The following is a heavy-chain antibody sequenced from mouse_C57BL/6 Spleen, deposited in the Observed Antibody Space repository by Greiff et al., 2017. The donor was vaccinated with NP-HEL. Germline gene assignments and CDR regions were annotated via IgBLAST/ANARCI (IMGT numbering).Heavy chain of an antibody. Sequence: EVKLMESEGGLVQPGSSMKLSCTASGFTFSDYYMAWVRQVPEKGLEWVANINYDGSSTYYLDSLKSRFIISRDNAKNILYLQMSSLKSEDTATYYCARSYYSNYDYWGQGTTLTVSS. J-gene: IGHJ2*01. CDR3: ARSYYSNYDY. D-gene: IGHD2-5*01. CDR2: INYDGSST. CDR1: GFTFSDYY. V-gene: IGHV5-16*01.